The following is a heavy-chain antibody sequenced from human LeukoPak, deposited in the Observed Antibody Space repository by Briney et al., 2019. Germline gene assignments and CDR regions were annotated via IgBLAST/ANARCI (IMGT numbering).Heavy chain of an antibody. D-gene: IGHD5-18*01. CDR2: ISGSSGYI. CDR3: ARVGHSYAPPDDYFSYYGLDV. V-gene: IGHV3-21*01. J-gene: IGHJ6*02. CDR1: GFTFSGYS. Sequence: GGPLRLSCAASGFTFSGYSMNWVRQAPGMGLEWVSFISGSSGYIYYADSVKGRFTISRDNAKNSLYLQMNSLRAEDTAVYYCARVGHSYAPPDDYFSYYGLDVWGQGTTVTVSS.